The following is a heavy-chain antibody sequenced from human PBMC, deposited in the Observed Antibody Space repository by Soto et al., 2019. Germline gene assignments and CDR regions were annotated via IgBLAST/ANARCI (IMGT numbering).Heavy chain of an antibody. Sequence: QVQLVQSGAEVKKPGSSVKVSCKASGGTFSSYAISWVRQAPGQGLEWMGGIIPIFGTANYAQKFQDRVTVTAYESTSTAYMELSSLSAEDTSVYYCARVADSGWYGGGFDYWGQGTLVTVSS. D-gene: IGHD6-13*01. CDR3: ARVADSGWYGGGFDY. CDR2: IIPIFGTA. CDR1: GGTFSSYA. V-gene: IGHV1-69*12. J-gene: IGHJ4*02.